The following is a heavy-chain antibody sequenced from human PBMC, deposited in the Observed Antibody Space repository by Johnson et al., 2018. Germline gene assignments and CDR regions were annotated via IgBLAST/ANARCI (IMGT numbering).Heavy chain of an antibody. CDR2: ISYDGSNK. Sequence: QVQLVQSGGGVVQPGRSLRLSCAASGFTFSNYAMHWVRQAPGKGLEWVAVISYDGSNKYYADSVKGRFTISRDNSKNTLDLQMNSLRAEDTAVYYCARGQNYYMDVWGKGTTVTVSS. V-gene: IGHV3-30-3*01. CDR3: ARGQNYYMDV. CDR1: GFTFSNYA. J-gene: IGHJ6*03.